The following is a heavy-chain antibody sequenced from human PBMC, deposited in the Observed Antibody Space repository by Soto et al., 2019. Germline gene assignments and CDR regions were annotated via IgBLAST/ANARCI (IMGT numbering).Heavy chain of an antibody. J-gene: IGHJ4*02. V-gene: IGHV3-23*01. CDR2: ISGSGDRA. Sequence: EIQLLESGGGLVQPGGSLRLSCAASGFIFSTYDMSWVRQAPGKGLEWVSSISGSGDRAYYADFVKGRFTISRDNSKDTLYLQMNSLRAEDTAVYYCAKRLAIYFDYWGQGTLVTVSS. D-gene: IGHD6-19*01. CDR3: AKRLAIYFDY. CDR1: GFIFSTYD.